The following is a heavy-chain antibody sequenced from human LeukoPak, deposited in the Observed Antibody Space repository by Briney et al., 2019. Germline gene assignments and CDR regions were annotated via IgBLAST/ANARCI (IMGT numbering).Heavy chain of an antibody. J-gene: IGHJ4*02. CDR2: IYSGGST. CDR1: GFTVSSNY. D-gene: IGHD6-6*01. Sequence: GGSLRLSCAASGFTVSSNYMSWVCQAPGKGLEWVSVIYSGGSTYYADSVKGRFTISRDNSKNTLYLQMNSLRAEDTAVYYCARGEGYSSSFQLDYWGQGTLVTVSS. V-gene: IGHV3-53*01. CDR3: ARGEGYSSSFQLDY.